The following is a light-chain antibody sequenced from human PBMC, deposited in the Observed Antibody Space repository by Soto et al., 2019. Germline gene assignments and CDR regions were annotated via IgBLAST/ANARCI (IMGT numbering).Light chain of an antibody. Sequence: DIQLTQSPSFLSPSIGESVTITCRASQVISTSLAWYQVKPGKAPKLLIYAASTLESGVPSRFSATVSGTEFSLTITSLQPXDXATXXCQXLXDSPITFGQGTRLEIK. J-gene: IGKJ5*01. CDR1: QVISTS. V-gene: IGKV1-9*01. CDR2: AAS. CDR3: QXLXDSPIT.